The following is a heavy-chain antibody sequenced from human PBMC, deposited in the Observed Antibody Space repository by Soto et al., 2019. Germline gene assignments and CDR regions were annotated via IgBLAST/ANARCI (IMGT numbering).Heavy chain of an antibody. CDR2: ISSSSSTI. Sequence: GGSLRLSCAASGFTFSSYSTNWVRQAPGKGLEWVSYISSSSSTIYYADSVKGRFTISRDNAKNSLYLQMNSLRDEDTAVYYCARDLRRYYYGSGSSYGMDVWGQGTTVTVSS. J-gene: IGHJ6*02. CDR1: GFTFSSYS. CDR3: ARDLRRYYYGSGSSYGMDV. D-gene: IGHD3-10*01. V-gene: IGHV3-48*02.